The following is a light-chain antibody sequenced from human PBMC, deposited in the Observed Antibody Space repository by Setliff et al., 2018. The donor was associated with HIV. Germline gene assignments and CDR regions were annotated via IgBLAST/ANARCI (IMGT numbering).Light chain of an antibody. CDR2: EVT. J-gene: IGLJ3*02. V-gene: IGLV2-23*02. Sequence: QSALAQPASVSGSPGQSITISCTGTSSDVASYNLVSWYQQHPGKAPKLMIFEVTKRPSGVSNRFSGSKSGNAASLTISGLQAEDEADYYCCSYAGSSTWVLGGGTKVTVL. CDR3: CSYAGSSTWV. CDR1: SSDVASYNL.